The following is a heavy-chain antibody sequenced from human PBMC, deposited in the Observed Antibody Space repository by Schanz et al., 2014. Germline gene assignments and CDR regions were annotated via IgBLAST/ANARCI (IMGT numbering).Heavy chain of an antibody. CDR1: GFTFSSYW. CDR2: IKQDGSER. J-gene: IGHJ4*02. D-gene: IGHD2-2*01. CDR3: ERFQSPHQPFDY. V-gene: IGHV3-7*01. Sequence: EVQLVESGGGLVQPGGSLRLSCAASGFTFSSYWMSWVRQAPGKGLEWVANIKQDGSERYYVDSVKGRFTISRDNAKKSLYLQMNSLRAEDTAVYYCERFQSPHQPFDYWGQGTLVTVSS.